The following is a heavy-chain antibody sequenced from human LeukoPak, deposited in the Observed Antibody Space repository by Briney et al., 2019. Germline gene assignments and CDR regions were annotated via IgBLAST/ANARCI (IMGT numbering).Heavy chain of an antibody. D-gene: IGHD3-22*01. CDR3: ARVVITDYYHYMDV. CDR1: GYTFTNYG. V-gene: IGHV1-18*01. CDR2: SSPYNGNT. Sequence: ASVTVSCKASGYTFTNYGINWVRQAPGQGLEWVGWSSPYNGNTNYAQKLQGRVTMTTDTSTSIGYMELRSLGSDDTAVYYCARVVITDYYHYMDVWGKGTTVTVSS. J-gene: IGHJ6*03.